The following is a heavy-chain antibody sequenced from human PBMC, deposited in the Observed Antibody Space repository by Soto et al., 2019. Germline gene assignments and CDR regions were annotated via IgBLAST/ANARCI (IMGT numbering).Heavy chain of an antibody. J-gene: IGHJ4*02. CDR1: GCSLSSGGFS. D-gene: IGHD3-10*01. CDR2: IYHSGST. CDR3: VRVRFGAN. V-gene: IGHV4-30-2*01. Sequence: SSENLFLTCAFSGCSLSSGGFSLSWIRQPPGKGLEWIGYIYHSGSTKYNPTLKSRVTISVDKSKNHFSLTLNSVTAADTAVYFCVRVRFGANWGQGTVVTVSS.